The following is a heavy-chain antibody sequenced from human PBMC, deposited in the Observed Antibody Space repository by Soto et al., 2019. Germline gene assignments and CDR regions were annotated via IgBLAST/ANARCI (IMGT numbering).Heavy chain of an antibody. D-gene: IGHD5-18*01. CDR2: IWYDGSNK. V-gene: IGHV3-33*01. CDR3: ASSSQGYSYGQYFDY. CDR1: GFTFSSYG. Sequence: GGSLRLSCAASGFTFSSYGMHWVRQAPGKGLEWVAVIWYDGSNKYYADSVKGRFTISRDNSKNTLYLQMNSLRAEDTAVYYCASSSQGYSYGQYFDYWGQGTLVTVSS. J-gene: IGHJ4*02.